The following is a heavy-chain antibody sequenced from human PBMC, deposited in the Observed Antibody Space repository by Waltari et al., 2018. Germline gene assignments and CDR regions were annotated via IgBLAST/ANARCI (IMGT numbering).Heavy chain of an antibody. CDR1: GGSISSYY. D-gene: IGHD3-10*01. J-gene: IGHJ4*02. CDR3: ARAARGYMVRGAIDY. CDR2: IYTSGSN. Sequence: QVQLQESGPGLVKPSETLSLTCTVSGGSISSYYWSWIRQPAGKGLEWIGRIYTSGSNNYNPALKSRVNMAVDTSKNQFSLKLSSVTAADTAVYYCARAARGYMVRGAIDYGGQGTLVTVSS. V-gene: IGHV4-4*07.